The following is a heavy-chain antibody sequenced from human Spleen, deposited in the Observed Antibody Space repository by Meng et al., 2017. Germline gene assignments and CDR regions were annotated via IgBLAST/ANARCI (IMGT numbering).Heavy chain of an antibody. V-gene: IGHV3-49*03. J-gene: IGHJ3*02. CDR2: IRSKAYGGTT. D-gene: IGHD1-26*01. CDR1: GFTFGDYA. Sequence: GESLKISCTASGFTFGDYAMSWFRQAPGKGLEWVGFIRSKAYGGTTEYAASVKGRFTISRDDSKSIAYLQMNSLKTEDTAIYYCSRGIVGATGAFDIWGQGTMVTVSS. CDR3: SRGIVGATGAFDI.